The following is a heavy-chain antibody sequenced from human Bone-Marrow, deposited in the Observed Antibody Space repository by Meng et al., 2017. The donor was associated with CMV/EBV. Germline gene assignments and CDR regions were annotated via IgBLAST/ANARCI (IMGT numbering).Heavy chain of an antibody. CDR2: INHSGST. J-gene: IGHJ4*02. CDR1: GGSFSGYY. V-gene: IGHV4-34*01. Sequence: SETLSLTCAVYGGSFSGYYWSWIRQPPGKGLEWIREINHSGSTNYNPSLKSRVTISVDTSKNQFSLKLSSVTAADTAVYYCARGVPQYFDWLGGENYYFDYWGQGTLVTVSS. CDR3: ARGVPQYFDWLGGENYYFDY. D-gene: IGHD3-9*01.